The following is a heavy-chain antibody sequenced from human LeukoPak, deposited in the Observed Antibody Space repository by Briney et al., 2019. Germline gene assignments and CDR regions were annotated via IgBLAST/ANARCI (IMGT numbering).Heavy chain of an antibody. D-gene: IGHD6-25*01. J-gene: IGHJ4*02. Sequence: PGGSLRLSCAASGFTFSSYSMNWVRQAPGKGLEWVSSISSSSSYIYYADSVKGRFTISRDSAKNSLYPQMNSLRAEDTAVYYCASGFPSGYWGQGTLVTVSS. V-gene: IGHV3-21*01. CDR1: GFTFSSYS. CDR2: ISSSSSYI. CDR3: ASGFPSGY.